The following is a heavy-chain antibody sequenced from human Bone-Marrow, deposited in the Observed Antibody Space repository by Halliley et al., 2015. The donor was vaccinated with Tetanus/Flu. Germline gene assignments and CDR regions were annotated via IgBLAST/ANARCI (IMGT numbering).Heavy chain of an antibody. J-gene: IGHJ6*02. Sequence: IDYRGRTKYNPSLKSRVTISVDRSKKQFSLKLSSVTAADTAVYYCARGTYCGSPPCNYNGLDVWGQGTTVTVSS. CDR3: ARGTYCGSPPCNYNGLDV. CDR2: IDYRGRT. V-gene: IGHV4-59*09. D-gene: IGHD2-21*01.